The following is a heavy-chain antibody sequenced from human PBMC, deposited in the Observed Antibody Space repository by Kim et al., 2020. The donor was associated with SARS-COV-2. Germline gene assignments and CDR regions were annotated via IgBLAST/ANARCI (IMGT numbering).Heavy chain of an antibody. J-gene: IGHJ4*02. D-gene: IGHD5-18*01. V-gene: IGHV5-10-1*01. CDR3: ARLQLFDY. CDR2: DSYT. Sequence: DSYTNYSPSFQGHVTISADKSISTAYLQWSSLKASDTAMYYCARLQLFDYWGQGTLVTVSS.